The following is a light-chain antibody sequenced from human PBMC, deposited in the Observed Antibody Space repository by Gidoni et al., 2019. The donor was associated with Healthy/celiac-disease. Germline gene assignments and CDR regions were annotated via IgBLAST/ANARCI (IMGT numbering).Light chain of an antibody. CDR3: QQRSNWPPTWT. CDR2: DAS. V-gene: IGKV3-11*01. J-gene: IGKJ1*01. Sequence: DIVLTQSPATLSLSPGERATLSCRASQSVSSYLAWYQQKPGQAPRLLIYDASNRATGIPARFSGSGSGTDFTLTISSLEPEDFAVYYCQQRSNWPPTWTFXXXTKVEIK. CDR1: QSVSSY.